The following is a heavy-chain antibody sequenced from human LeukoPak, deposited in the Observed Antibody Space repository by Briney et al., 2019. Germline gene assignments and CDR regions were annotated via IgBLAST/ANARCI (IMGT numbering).Heavy chain of an antibody. Sequence: ASVKVSCTASGYTLTDYYMHWVRQAPGQGLEWMGRINPNSGGTNYAQKFQGRVTMTRDTSISTVYMELSRLRSDDTAVYYCARVGYYESSGYYEYWGQGTLVTVSS. CDR1: GYTLTDYY. CDR2: INPNSGGT. CDR3: ARVGYYESSGYYEY. V-gene: IGHV1-2*06. J-gene: IGHJ4*02. D-gene: IGHD3-22*01.